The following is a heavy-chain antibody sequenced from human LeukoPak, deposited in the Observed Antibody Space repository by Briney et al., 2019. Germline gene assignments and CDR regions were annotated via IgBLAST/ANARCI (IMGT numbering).Heavy chain of an antibody. V-gene: IGHV1-46*01. CDR2: INPSGGST. Sequence: ASVKVSCKASGYTFTSYYMHWVRQAPGQGLEWMGIINPSGGSTSYAQKFQGRVTITTDESTSTAYMELSSLRSEDTAVYYCARGLVYYYMDVWGKGTTVTVSS. J-gene: IGHJ6*03. D-gene: IGHD1-26*01. CDR3: ARGLVYYYMDV. CDR1: GYTFTSYY.